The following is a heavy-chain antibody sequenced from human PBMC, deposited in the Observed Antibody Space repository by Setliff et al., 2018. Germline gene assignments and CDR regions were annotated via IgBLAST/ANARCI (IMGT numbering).Heavy chain of an antibody. CDR1: GGSISSGSYY. J-gene: IGHJ4*02. V-gene: IGHV4-61*02. D-gene: IGHD5-12*01. CDR2: VHSSGDT. CDR3: ARATVGLATIIYFDS. Sequence: SETLSLTCTVSGGSISSGSYYWSWIRQPAGSGLEWIGRVHSSGDTKYSPSLKTRVTMAVDTSKNQFSLKLNSATATDTGTYYCARATVGLATIIYFDSWAQGVLVTVS.